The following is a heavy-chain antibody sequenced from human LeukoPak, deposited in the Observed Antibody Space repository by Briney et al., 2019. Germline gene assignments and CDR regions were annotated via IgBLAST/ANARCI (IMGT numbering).Heavy chain of an antibody. V-gene: IGHV1-69*04. Sequence: SVKVSCKASGGTFSSYVISWVRQAPGQGFEWMGRIIPILGIANYAQKFHGRVTITADKSTSTAYMELSSLRSEDAAVYYCARVTERRYFDYWGQGTLVTVSS. CDR3: ARVTERRYFDY. CDR1: GGTFSSYV. D-gene: IGHD1-1*01. J-gene: IGHJ4*02. CDR2: IIPILGIA.